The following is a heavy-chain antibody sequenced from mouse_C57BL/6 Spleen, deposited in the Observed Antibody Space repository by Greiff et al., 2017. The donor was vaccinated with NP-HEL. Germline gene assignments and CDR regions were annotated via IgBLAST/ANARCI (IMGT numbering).Heavy chain of an antibody. Sequence: VKLMESGPELVKPGASVKISCKASGYAFSSSWMNWVKQRPGKGLEWIGRIYPGDGDTNYNGKFKGKATLTADKSSSTAYMQLSSLTSEDSAVYFCARSGTTAYARDYWGQGTSVTVSS. CDR3: ARSGTTAYARDY. V-gene: IGHV1-82*01. CDR2: IYPGDGDT. D-gene: IGHD1-2*01. J-gene: IGHJ4*01. CDR1: GYAFSSSW.